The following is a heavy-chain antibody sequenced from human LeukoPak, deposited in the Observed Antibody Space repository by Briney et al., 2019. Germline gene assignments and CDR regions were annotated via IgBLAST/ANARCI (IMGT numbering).Heavy chain of an antibody. V-gene: IGHV4-34*01. CDR3: AREVRRGGYYFDY. J-gene: IGHJ4*02. CDR1: GGSFSGYY. CDR2: INHSGST. Sequence: SETLSLTCAVYGGSFSGYYWSWIRQPPGKGLEWIGEINHSGSTNYNPSLKGRVTISVDTSKNQFSLKLSSVTAADTAVYYCAREVRRGGYYFDYWGQGTLVTVSS. D-gene: IGHD3-10*01.